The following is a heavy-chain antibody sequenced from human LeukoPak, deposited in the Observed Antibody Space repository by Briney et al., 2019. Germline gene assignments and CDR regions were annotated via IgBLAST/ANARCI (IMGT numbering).Heavy chain of an antibody. CDR2: INPNSGGT. J-gene: IGHJ5*02. V-gene: IGHV1-2*02. CDR3: ARVVRPYNWFDP. CDR1: GYTFTGYY. Sequence: ASVKVSCKASGYTFTGYYMHWVRQAPGQGLEWMGWINPNSGGTNYAQKFQGRVTMTRDTSISTAYMELSRLRSDDTAVCYCARVVRPYNWFDPWGQGTLVTVSS. D-gene: IGHD6-6*01.